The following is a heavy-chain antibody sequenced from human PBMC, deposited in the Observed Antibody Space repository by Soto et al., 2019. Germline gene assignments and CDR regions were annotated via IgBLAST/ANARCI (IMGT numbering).Heavy chain of an antibody. D-gene: IGHD3-22*01. Sequence: QVQLVQSGAEVKEPGSSVKVSCKASGGTFSSYAISWVRQAPGQGLEWMGGIIPIFGTANYAQKFQGRVTITADESTSTAYMELSSLRSEDTAVYYCARDRNHHDSSGYYSMDYCGQGTLVTVSS. CDR1: GGTFSSYA. J-gene: IGHJ4*02. V-gene: IGHV1-69*01. CDR2: IIPIFGTA. CDR3: ARDRNHHDSSGYYSMDY.